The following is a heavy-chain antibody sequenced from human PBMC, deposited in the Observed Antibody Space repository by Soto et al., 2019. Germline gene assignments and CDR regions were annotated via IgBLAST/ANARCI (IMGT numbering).Heavy chain of an antibody. Sequence: QVNLVQSGTEMKKPGSSVMVSCKVSGGDLSNSGISWVRQAPGQGLEWMGGIFPLLAMVDFSQKFQGRVTSSADKTTNPAYMDLGSLTSDDTAFYDCAKDDGACFKSWGQGTLVIVYS. V-gene: IGHV1-69*04. CDR2: IFPLLAMV. J-gene: IGHJ4*02. CDR3: AKDDGACFKS. D-gene: IGHD1-26*01. CDR1: GGDLSNSG.